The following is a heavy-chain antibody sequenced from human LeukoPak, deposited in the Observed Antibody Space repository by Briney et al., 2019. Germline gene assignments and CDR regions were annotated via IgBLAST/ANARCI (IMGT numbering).Heavy chain of an antibody. CDR3: ARDSGFSGSGYYL. V-gene: IGHV3-30*02. CDR2: IRYDGSNK. D-gene: IGHD3-22*01. J-gene: IGHJ4*02. Sequence: GSLRLSCAASGFTFSSYGMHWVRQAPGKGLEWVAFIRYDGSNKYYADSVKGRFTISRDNSKNTLYLQMNSLRAEDTAVYYCARDSGFSGSGYYLWGQGTLVTVSS. CDR1: GFTFSSYG.